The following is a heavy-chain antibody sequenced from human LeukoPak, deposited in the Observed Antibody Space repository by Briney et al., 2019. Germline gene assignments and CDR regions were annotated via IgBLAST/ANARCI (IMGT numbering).Heavy chain of an antibody. V-gene: IGHV1-46*01. D-gene: IGHD1-26*01. CDR3: ARVLCEWELLVPSLCGAFDI. CDR1: GYTFTSYY. Sequence: GASVKVSCKASGYTFTSYYMHWVRQAHGQGLEWMGRINPSGGSTSYAQKFQGRVTMTRDMSTSTVYMELSSLRSEDTAVYYCARVLCEWELLVPSLCGAFDIWGQGTMVTVSS. CDR2: INPSGGST. J-gene: IGHJ3*02.